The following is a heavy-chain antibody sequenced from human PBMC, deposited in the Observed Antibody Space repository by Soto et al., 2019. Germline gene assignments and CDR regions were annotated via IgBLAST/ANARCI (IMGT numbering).Heavy chain of an antibody. J-gene: IGHJ6*03. V-gene: IGHV3-11*01. CDR1: GFTFSDYY. Sequence: QVQLVESGGGLVKPGGSLRLSCAASGFTFSDYYMSWIRQAPGKGLEWISYISGRGSTIYYTDSVKGRFTISRDNSKNSLYLQMNTLTADATAVYYCAKAPGCGVYGVYYDTVTGAKNTTV. D-gene: IGHD4-17*01. CDR2: ISGRGSTI. CDR3: AKAPGCGVYGVYYDTVT.